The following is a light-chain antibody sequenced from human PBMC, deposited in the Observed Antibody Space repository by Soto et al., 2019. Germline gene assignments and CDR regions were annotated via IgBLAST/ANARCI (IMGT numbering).Light chain of an antibody. CDR3: QQRSNWPLT. CDR2: DVS. CDR1: QSVSTY. J-gene: IGKJ5*01. V-gene: IGKV3-11*01. Sequence: EIVLTQSPATLSLSPGERATLSCRASQSVSTYLAWYQQKPGQAPRLLIYDVSNRATGIPARFSGSGSGTDFTLIISSLEPEDFAVYYCQQRSNWPLTFGQGTRLEIK.